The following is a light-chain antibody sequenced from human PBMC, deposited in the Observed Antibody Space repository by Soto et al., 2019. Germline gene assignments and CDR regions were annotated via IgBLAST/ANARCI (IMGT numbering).Light chain of an antibody. Sequence: QSALTQPASVSGSLGQSVTISCTRTSSDIGAYKYVSLYQHHPGKSPRLMVYEVSNRTSGVSNRFSASKSGNTASLTISGLQAEDEADYYCCSYRRTSTLVFGGGTQLTVL. V-gene: IGLV2-14*01. CDR3: CSYRRTSTLV. CDR1: SSDIGAYKY. J-gene: IGLJ2*01. CDR2: EVS.